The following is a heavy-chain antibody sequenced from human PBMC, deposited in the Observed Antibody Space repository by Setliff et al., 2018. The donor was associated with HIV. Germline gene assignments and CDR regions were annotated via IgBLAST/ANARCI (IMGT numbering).Heavy chain of an antibody. CDR1: GFSFSNYD. V-gene: IGHV3-21*04. CDR2: VIRGGHNT. CDR3: ARVFYYGSGSYSDY. D-gene: IGHD3-10*01. J-gene: IGHJ4*02. Sequence: GGSLRLSCAASGFSFSNYDMSWVRQAPGKGLEWVSSVIRGGHNTFYADSVKGRFTISRDNAKNSLYLQMNSLRAEDTAVYYCARVFYYGSGSYSDYWGQGTLVTVSS.